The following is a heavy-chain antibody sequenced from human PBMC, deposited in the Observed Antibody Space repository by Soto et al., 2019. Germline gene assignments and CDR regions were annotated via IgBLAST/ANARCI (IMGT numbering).Heavy chain of an antibody. CDR3: GRGGVPDY. Sequence: QVLLQESGPGLVKPSGTLSLTCAVSSGSISGSHWLSWVRQPPGKGLEWIGEISNSGSTNYNPTLRSRVGISVDKSRNQFSLKLNSVTAAVPAVYDCGRGGVPDYWGQGILVTVSS. D-gene: IGHD2-8*01. CDR1: SGSISGSHW. J-gene: IGHJ4*02. CDR2: ISNSGST. V-gene: IGHV4-4*02.